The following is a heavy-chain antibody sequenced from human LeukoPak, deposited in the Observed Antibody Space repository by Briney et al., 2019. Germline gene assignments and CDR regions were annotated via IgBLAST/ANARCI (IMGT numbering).Heavy chain of an antibody. D-gene: IGHD2-2*01. CDR1: RFTFSSYS. CDR2: ISSSSSYI. CDR3: ARDQLIVVVPAAIDYYYYGMDV. V-gene: IGHV3-21*01. Sequence: GGSLRLSCAASRFTFSSYSMNWVRQAPGKGLEWVSSISSSSSYIYYADSVKGRFTISRDNAKNSLYLQMNSLRAEDTAVYYCARDQLIVVVPAAIDYYYYGMDVWGQGTLVTVSS. J-gene: IGHJ6*02.